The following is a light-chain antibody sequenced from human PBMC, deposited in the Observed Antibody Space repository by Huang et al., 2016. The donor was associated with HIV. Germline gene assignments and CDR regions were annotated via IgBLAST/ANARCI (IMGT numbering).Light chain of an antibody. CDR2: WAS. J-gene: IGKJ1*01. V-gene: IGKV4-1*01. CDR1: QSVLKTSNNQNC. Sequence: DIVVTQSPDSLALSLGGRAAINCTASQSVLKTSNNQNCLSWYQLKPGQPPKLLSYWASTRESGVPDRFSGSGSGTHFTLTIASLQAEDVAVYYCHQYYDTPQTFGQGTKVEVK. CDR3: HQYYDTPQT.